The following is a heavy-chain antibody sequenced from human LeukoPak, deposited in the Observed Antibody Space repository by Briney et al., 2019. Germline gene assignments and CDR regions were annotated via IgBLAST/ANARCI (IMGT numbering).Heavy chain of an antibody. D-gene: IGHD2-8*01. CDR2: INSDGSSS. CDR3: ARELMTATLDY. CDR1: GFTFSSYW. J-gene: IGHJ4*02. Sequence: GESLRLSCAASGFTFSSYWMHWVRQAPGKGLVWVSRINSDGSSSSYADSVKGRFTISRDNAKNTLYLQMNSLRAEDTAVYYCARELMTATLDYWGQGTLVTVSS. V-gene: IGHV3-74*01.